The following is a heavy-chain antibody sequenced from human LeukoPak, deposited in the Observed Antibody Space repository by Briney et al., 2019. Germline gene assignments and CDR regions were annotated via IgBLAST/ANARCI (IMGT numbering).Heavy chain of an antibody. D-gene: IGHD2/OR15-2a*01. CDR2: INHSGST. V-gene: IGHV4-34*01. J-gene: IGHJ4*02. Sequence: SSETLSLTCAVYGGSFSGYYWSWIRQPPGKGLEWIGEINHSGSTNYNPSLKSRVTISVDTSKNQFSLKLSSVTAADTAVYYCARGRASSLWGQGTPVTVSS. CDR1: GGSFSGYY. CDR3: ARGRASSL.